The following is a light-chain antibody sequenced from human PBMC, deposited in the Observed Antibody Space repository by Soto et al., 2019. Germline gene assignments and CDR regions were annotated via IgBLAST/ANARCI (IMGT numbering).Light chain of an antibody. CDR2: AAS. Sequence: DIQLTQSPSFLSAPVGDRVTITCRASQGISSYLAWYQQKPGKAPKLLIYAASTLQSGVPSRFSGSGSGTDFTLTISSLQPEDFATYYCQQLNSYPHTFGPGTKVDIK. V-gene: IGKV1-9*01. J-gene: IGKJ3*01. CDR3: QQLNSYPHT. CDR1: QGISSY.